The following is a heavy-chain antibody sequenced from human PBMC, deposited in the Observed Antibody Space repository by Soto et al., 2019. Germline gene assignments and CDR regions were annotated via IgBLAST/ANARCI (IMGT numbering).Heavy chain of an antibody. CDR2: IIPILGIA. CDR1: GGTFSSYT. CDR3: ARDRPYCGGDCYWYFDL. V-gene: IGHV1-69*08. D-gene: IGHD2-21*02. J-gene: IGHJ2*01. Sequence: QVQLVQSGAEVKKPGSSVKVSCKASGGTFSSYTISWVRQAPGQGLEWMGRIIPILGIANYAQKFQGRVTITADKATSTDYMELSSLRSEATAVYYCARDRPYCGGDCYWYFDLWGRGTLVTVSS.